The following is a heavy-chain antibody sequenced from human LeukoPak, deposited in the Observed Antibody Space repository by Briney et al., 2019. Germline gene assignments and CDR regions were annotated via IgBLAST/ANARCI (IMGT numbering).Heavy chain of an antibody. CDR2: IKSKSDHETT. D-gene: IGHD4-17*01. V-gene: IGHV3-15*01. Sequence: GGSLRLSCAASGFTFSKAWMGSVRQAPGKGLEWVGRIKSKSDHETTDYAAPVKGRFTISRDDSTITVYLQMNSLKTEDTAVYYCTTIGTVTPWYYYGMDVWGQGTTVTVSS. CDR1: GFTFSKAW. J-gene: IGHJ6*02. CDR3: TTIGTVTPWYYYGMDV.